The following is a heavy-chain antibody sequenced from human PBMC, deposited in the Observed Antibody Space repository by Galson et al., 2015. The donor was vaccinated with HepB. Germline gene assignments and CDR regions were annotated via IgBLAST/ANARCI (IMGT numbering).Heavy chain of an antibody. J-gene: IGHJ4*02. Sequence: SMRLSCAASGFTFSGSAMNWVRQASGQGLEWVGRIRSKANSYATAYAASVKGRFTISRDDSKNTAYLQMNSLKTEDTAVYYCTRLSVYGDFDYWGQGTLVTVSS. V-gene: IGHV3-73*01. CDR3: TRLSVYGDFDY. CDR2: IRSKANSYAT. CDR1: GFTFSGSA. D-gene: IGHD4-17*01.